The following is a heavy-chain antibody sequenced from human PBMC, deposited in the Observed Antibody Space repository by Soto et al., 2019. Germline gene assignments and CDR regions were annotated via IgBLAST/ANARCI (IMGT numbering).Heavy chain of an antibody. CDR2: ISAYNGNT. J-gene: IGHJ4*02. D-gene: IGHD3-10*02. CDR1: GYTFTSYG. Sequence: ASVKVSCKASGYTFTSYGISWVRQAPGQGLEWMGWISAYNGNTNYAQKLQGRVTMTTDTSTSTAYMELRSLRSDDTAVYYCAKDFWRPVLGSGSYCPYDYWGQGTLVTVSS. V-gene: IGHV1-18*01. CDR3: AKDFWRPVLGSGSYCPYDY.